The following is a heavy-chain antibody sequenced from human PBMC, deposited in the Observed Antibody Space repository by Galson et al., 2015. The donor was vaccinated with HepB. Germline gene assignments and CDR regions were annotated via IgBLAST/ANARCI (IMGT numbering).Heavy chain of an antibody. Sequence: LSLTCTVSGGSISSGSYYWSWIRQPAGKGLEWIGRIYTSGSTNYNPSLKSRVTMSVDTSKNQFSVKLNSVTAADTAMYYCARGAYGNGIENWGQGILVTVSS. V-gene: IGHV4-61*02. D-gene: IGHD3-10*01. CDR3: ARGAYGNGIEN. CDR2: IYTSGST. CDR1: GGSISSGSYY. J-gene: IGHJ4*02.